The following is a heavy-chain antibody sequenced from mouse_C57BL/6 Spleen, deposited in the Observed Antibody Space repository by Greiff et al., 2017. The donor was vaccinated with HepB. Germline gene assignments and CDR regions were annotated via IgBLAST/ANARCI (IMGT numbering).Heavy chain of an antibody. Sequence: VQLQQPGAELVMPGASVKLSCKASGYTFTSYWMHWVKQRPGQGLEWIGEIDPSDSYTNYNQKFKGKSTLTVDKSSSPAYMQLSSLTSEDSAVYYCARRDYDVSFDYWGQGTTLTVSS. J-gene: IGHJ2*01. D-gene: IGHD2-4*01. CDR2: IDPSDSYT. V-gene: IGHV1-69*01. CDR1: GYTFTSYW. CDR3: ARRDYDVSFDY.